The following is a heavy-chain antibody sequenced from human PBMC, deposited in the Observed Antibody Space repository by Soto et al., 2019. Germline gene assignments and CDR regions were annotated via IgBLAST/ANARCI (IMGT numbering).Heavy chain of an antibody. CDR2: IYHSGST. V-gene: IGHV4-4*02. CDR1: SGSISNHYW. J-gene: IGHJ6*03. D-gene: IGHD3-3*01. CDR3: ARETIFGVVKPYYYMAV. Sequence: PSETLSLTCAVSSGSISNHYWWTWVRHPPGKGLEWIGQIYHSGSTNYNPSLKSRVTISVDKSKNHFSLDLNSVTAADTAVYYCARETIFGVVKPYYYMAVWGKGTTVTVSS.